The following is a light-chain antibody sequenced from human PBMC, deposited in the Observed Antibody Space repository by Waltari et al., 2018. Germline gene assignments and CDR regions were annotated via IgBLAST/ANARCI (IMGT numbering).Light chain of an antibody. Sequence: SVLTQPPSASGTPGQRVTTACSGSSSNIGGNIVNWYQQLTGTAPKLLIYSNDQRPSGVPYRFSGSKSGTSAYLAISGLHSEDEAEYYCAAWDDSLLGVFGGGTKLTVL. CDR1: SSNIGGNI. CDR2: SND. J-gene: IGLJ3*02. V-gene: IGLV1-44*01. CDR3: AAWDDSLLGV.